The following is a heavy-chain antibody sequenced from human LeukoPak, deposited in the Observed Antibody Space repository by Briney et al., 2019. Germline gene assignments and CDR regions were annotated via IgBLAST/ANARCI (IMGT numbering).Heavy chain of an antibody. CDR1: GGTFSSYA. V-gene: IGHV1-69*06. J-gene: IGHJ4*02. CDR2: IIPIFGTA. Sequence: GASVKVSCKASGGTFSSYAISWVRQAPGQGLEWMGGIIPIFGTANYAQKFQGRVTMTEDTSTDTAYMELSSLRSEDTAVYYCATDGEDSSGYFGYWGQGTLVTVSS. D-gene: IGHD3-22*01. CDR3: ATDGEDSSGYFGY.